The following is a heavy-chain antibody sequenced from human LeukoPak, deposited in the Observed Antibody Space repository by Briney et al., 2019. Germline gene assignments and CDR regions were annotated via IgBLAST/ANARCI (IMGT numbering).Heavy chain of an antibody. CDR2: INPNSGGT. CDR1: GYSFTGYY. V-gene: IGHV1-2*02. J-gene: IGHJ5*02. Sequence: ASVKVSCKASGYSFTGYYMHWVRQAPGQGLEWLGWINPNSGGTKYAQKFQGRVTMTRDTSISTAYMELSRLKSDDTAVYYCARVGRKRDNWFDPWGQGTLVTVSS. D-gene: IGHD2-15*01. CDR3: ARVGRKRDNWFDP.